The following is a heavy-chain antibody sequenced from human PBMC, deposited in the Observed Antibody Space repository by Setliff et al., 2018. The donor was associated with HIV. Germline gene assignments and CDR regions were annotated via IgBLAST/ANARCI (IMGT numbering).Heavy chain of an antibody. D-gene: IGHD2-21*02. Sequence: ASVKVSCKASGYTFTGYYIHWVRQAPGQGLEWMGVITPRTGSTTYAQKFQGRVTMTRDTSTSTVYMQLSSLRSEDTAVYYCARDCGGDYSCSYYYGMDVWGHGTTVTVSS. CDR2: ITPRTGST. J-gene: IGHJ6*02. CDR1: GYTFTGYY. CDR3: ARDCGGDYSCSYYYGMDV. V-gene: IGHV1-46*01.